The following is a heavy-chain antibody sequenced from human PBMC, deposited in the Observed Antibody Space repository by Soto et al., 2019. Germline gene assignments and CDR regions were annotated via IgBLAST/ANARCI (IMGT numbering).Heavy chain of an antibody. V-gene: IGHV1-69*12. CDR2: FIPIFPTP. D-gene: IGHD2-15*01. CDR1: GGSVTAYI. Sequence: QVQLVQSGAELKKPGSSVKFSGKASGGSVTAYISNWVRQAPGQGLEWIGAFIPIFPTPNYAQKFQGRVTIAADGPTNTASMELNSLTSDDAAVYYCGTGAVVPAYPNWVDTWGQGTLVTVSS. J-gene: IGHJ5*02. CDR3: GTGAVVPAYPNWVDT.